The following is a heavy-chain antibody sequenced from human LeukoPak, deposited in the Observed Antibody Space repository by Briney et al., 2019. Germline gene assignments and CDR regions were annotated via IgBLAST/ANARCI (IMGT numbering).Heavy chain of an antibody. D-gene: IGHD6-6*01. CDR3: ARDDASTARASGMDV. J-gene: IGHJ6*04. CDR1: GFTFTTYD. V-gene: IGHV3-21*01. CDR2: ISRDSAYM. Sequence: GESLRLSCAASGFTFTTYDMNWVRQAPGKGLEWVSYISRDSAYMYLADSVKGRFTISRDNAKNSLYLQMNSLRGEDTAVYYSARDDASTARASGMDVWGKGTTVTVSS.